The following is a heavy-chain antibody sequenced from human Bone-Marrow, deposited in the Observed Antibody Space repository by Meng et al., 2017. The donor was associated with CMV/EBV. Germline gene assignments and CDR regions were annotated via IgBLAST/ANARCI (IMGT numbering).Heavy chain of an antibody. V-gene: IGHV2-5*02. D-gene: IGHD3-10*01. CDR3: AHRQVRGYFDY. CDR1: GFSLSTSGVG. CDR2: IYWDDDK. Sequence: TLKESGRTLWKPTQTPTLTCTFSGFSLSTSGVGVGWFRQPPGKALEWLALIYWDDDKRYSPSLKSRLTITKDTSKNQVVLTMTNMDPVDTATYYCAHRQVRGYFDYWGQGTLVTVSS. J-gene: IGHJ4*02.